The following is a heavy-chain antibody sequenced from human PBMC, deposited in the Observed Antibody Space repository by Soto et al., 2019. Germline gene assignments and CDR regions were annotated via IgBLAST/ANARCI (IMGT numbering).Heavy chain of an antibody. CDR3: ARLGGSRYSYGSLDY. Sequence: SETLSLSCSVSGDSISHYYWNWIRQSPGKGLEWIAYMYYSGNVNYNPSLKSRVTVSLDTSKNQFSLKLTSVTAADAAVYYCARLGGSRYSYGSLDYWGQGTLVTVS. J-gene: IGHJ4*02. CDR2: MYYSGNV. V-gene: IGHV4-59*08. CDR1: GDSISHYY. D-gene: IGHD5-18*01.